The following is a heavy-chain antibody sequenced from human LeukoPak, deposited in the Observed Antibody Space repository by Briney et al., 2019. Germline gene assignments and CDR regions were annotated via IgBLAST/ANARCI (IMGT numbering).Heavy chain of an antibody. J-gene: IGHJ6*03. CDR2: IKQDGSEK. Sequence: GGSLRLSCAASGFTFSSYWMTWVRQAPGKGLEWVANIKQDGSEKYYVDSVKGRFTISRDNAKNSLYLQMNSLRAEDTAVYYCAREGRTAIPFHYYYYMDVWGKGTTVTVSS. D-gene: IGHD2-21*02. CDR3: AREGRTAIPFHYYYYMDV. V-gene: IGHV3-7*01. CDR1: GFTFSSYW.